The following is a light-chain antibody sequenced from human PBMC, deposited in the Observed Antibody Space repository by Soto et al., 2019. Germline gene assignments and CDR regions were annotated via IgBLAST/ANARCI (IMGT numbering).Light chain of an antibody. CDR3: AAWDDSLSGLV. J-gene: IGLJ2*01. Sequence: QSVLTQPPSASGTPGQRVTISCSGRSSNIGSNYVYWYQQLPGTATKLLIYRNNQRPSGVPDRFSGSKSGTSASLAISGLRSEDEADYYCAAWDDSLSGLVFGGGTKLTVL. V-gene: IGLV1-47*01. CDR2: RNN. CDR1: SSNIGSNY.